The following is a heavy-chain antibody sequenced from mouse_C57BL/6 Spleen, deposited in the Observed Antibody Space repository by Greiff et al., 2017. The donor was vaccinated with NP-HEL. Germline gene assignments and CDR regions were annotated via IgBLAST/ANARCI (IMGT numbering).Heavy chain of an antibody. CDR1: GFTFSSYA. CDR3: ARDPGTGYYFDY. Sequence: VESGGGLVKPGGSLKLSCAASGFTFSSYAMSWVRQTPEKRLEWVATISDGGSYTYYPDNVKGRFTISRDNAKNNLYLQMSHLKSEDTAMYYCARDPGTGYYFDYWGQGTTLTVSS. D-gene: IGHD4-1*01. J-gene: IGHJ2*01. CDR2: ISDGGSYT. V-gene: IGHV5-4*01.